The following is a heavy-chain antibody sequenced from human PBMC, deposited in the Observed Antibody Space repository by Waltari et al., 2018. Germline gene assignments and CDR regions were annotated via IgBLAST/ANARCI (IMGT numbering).Heavy chain of an antibody. CDR3: ASRSWSHDYYFDN. D-gene: IGHD3-16*01. Sequence: QVQLQEWGGGPLKPSETLSLPCGVSGGSFSDYYWSWIRQPPGKGLEWIGEINHGGPTNYNPSLGSRVTISVDRSDKQFSLKLTSVSATDTAVYFCASRSWSHDYYFDNWGQGTVVTV. CDR1: GGSFSDYY. V-gene: IGHV4-34*01. CDR2: INHGGPT. J-gene: IGHJ4*02.